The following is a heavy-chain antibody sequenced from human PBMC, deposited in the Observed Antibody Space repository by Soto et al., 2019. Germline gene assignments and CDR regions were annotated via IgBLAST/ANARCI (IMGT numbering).Heavy chain of an antibody. V-gene: IGHV1-8*01. CDR2: MNPDSGNT. Sequence: QVQLVQSGAEVKKPGASVKVSCKASGYTFTNYDIHWVRQATGQGLEWMGWMNPDSGNTGQSKQLEGRXTMTRDTSISTAYMELSSLRSEDTAVYYWARGRFRRTWFDPWGQGTLVTVSS. D-gene: IGHD3-16*01. J-gene: IGHJ5*02. CDR1: GYTFTNYD. CDR3: ARGRFRRTWFDP.